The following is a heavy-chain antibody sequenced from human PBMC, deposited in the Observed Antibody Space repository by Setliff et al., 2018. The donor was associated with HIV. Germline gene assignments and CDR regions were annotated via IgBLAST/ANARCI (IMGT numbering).Heavy chain of an antibody. V-gene: IGHV3-11*04. CDR1: GFTFSDYY. CDR3: ARASAQGYSGYESPFDY. D-gene: IGHD5-12*01. CDR2: ISSTATII. Sequence: LRLSCAASGFTFSDYYMSWIRQAPGKGLEWVSYISSTATIIYYADSVKGRFTISRDNAKNSLYLQMNSLRAEDTAVYYCARASAQGYSGYESPFDYWGQGTLVTVSS. J-gene: IGHJ4*02.